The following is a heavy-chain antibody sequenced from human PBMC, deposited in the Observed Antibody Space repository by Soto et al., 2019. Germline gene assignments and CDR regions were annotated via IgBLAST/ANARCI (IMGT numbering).Heavy chain of an antibody. D-gene: IGHD3-22*01. V-gene: IGHV1-18*01. CDR1: GYSFSYYG. Sequence: QVQLLQSGAELRKPGASVKVSCQAFGYSFSYYGINWVRQAPGQGLEWMGWSNPYNGHKNYAQKFADRLTMTTDTSTATVSMELRNLKSDDTVVYYCVRDRLRGYDNSGFYSWGQGTLVTVSS. CDR3: VRDRLRGYDNSGFYS. J-gene: IGHJ5*02. CDR2: SNPYNGHK.